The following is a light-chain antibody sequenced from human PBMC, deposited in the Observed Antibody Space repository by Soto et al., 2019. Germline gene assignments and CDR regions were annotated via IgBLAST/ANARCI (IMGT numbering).Light chain of an antibody. CDR2: YNS. J-gene: IGLJ3*02. CDR3: SAWDDSLRAVM. CDR1: SSNIGSNY. Sequence: QSVLTQPPSASGAPGQRVTISCSGSSSNIGSNYVYWYQQLPGTAPKLLIYYNSQRPSGVPDRFSGSKSDTSASLAISGLRSEDEADYYCSAWDDSLRAVMFGGGTQLTVL. V-gene: IGLV1-47*01.